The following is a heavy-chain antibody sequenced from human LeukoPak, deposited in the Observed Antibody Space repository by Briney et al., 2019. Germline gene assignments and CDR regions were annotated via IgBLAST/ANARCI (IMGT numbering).Heavy chain of an antibody. D-gene: IGHD2-21*01. CDR3: ARGLPYCGGDCYYDY. CDR1: RFNFSSYG. CDR2: INPNSGGT. J-gene: IGHJ4*02. Sequence: GGSLRLSCAVSRFNFSSYGMHWVRQAPGQGLEWMGWINPNSGGTNYAQKFQGRVTMTRDTSISTAYMELSRLRSDDTAVYYCARGLPYCGGDCYYDYWGQGTLVTVSS. V-gene: IGHV1-2*02.